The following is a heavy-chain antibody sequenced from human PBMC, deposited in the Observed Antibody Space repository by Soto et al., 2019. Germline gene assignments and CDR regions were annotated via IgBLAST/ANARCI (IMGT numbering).Heavy chain of an antibody. CDR2: IKQDGSEK. CDR3: VSDRSGIYFEGFDY. Sequence: EVQLVESGGGLVQLGGSRRLSCAASGFTFSSFWMTWVRQAPGKGLEWVANIKQDGSEKYYVDSVKGRFTISRDNARNSLFLEMKSLRSEDTAVYSCVSDRSGIYFEGFDYWGQGTLGTVSS. J-gene: IGHJ4*02. V-gene: IGHV3-7*01. CDR1: GFTFSSFW. D-gene: IGHD1-26*01.